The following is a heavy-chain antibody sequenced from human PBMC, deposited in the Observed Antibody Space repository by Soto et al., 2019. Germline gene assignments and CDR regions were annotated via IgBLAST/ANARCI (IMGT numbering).Heavy chain of an antibody. J-gene: IGHJ6*02. CDR3: AALYSGYDRFYYYYGMDV. CDR1: GFTFTSSA. Sequence: SVKVSCKASGFTFTSSAVQWVRQARGQRLEWIGWIVVGSGNTNYAQKFQERVTITRDMSTSTAYMELSSLRSEDTAVYYCAALYSGYDRFYYYYGMDVWGQGTTVTV. V-gene: IGHV1-58*01. CDR2: IVVGSGNT. D-gene: IGHD5-12*01.